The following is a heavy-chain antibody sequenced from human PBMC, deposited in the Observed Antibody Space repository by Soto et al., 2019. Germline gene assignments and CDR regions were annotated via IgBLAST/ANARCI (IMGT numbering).Heavy chain of an antibody. V-gene: IGHV3-64*01. D-gene: IGHD1-7*01. CDR3: VRRVSGNYDY. J-gene: IGHJ4*02. Sequence: EVQLAESGGGMVQPGGSLRLSCVPSGFTFSSYDMHWVRQAPGKGLEYVSSISSNGGTTYSGNSVKGRFTISRDKSKNTLYLQMGSLRAEDVAVYYCVRRVSGNYDYWGQGTLVTVSS. CDR2: ISSNGGTT. CDR1: GFTFSSYD.